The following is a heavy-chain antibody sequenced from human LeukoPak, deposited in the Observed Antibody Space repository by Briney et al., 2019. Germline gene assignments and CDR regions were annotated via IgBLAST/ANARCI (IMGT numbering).Heavy chain of an antibody. V-gene: IGHV4-34*01. CDR2: INHSGST. Sequence: SETLSLTCAVYGGSFSGYYWSWIRQPPGKGLEWIGEINHSGSTNYNPSLKSRVTISVDTSKNQFSLKLSSVTAADTAVYYCARASHHFHYYYMDVWGKGTTVTVSS. D-gene: IGHD3-3*02. CDR3: ARASHHFHYYYMDV. CDR1: GGSFSGYY. J-gene: IGHJ6*03.